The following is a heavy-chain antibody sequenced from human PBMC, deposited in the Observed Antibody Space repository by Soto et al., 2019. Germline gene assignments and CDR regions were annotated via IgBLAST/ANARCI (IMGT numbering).Heavy chain of an antibody. D-gene: IGHD3-22*01. CDR1: GYSISSGYY. V-gene: IGHV4-38-2*01. Sequence: PSEILSLTCAVSGYSISSGYYWGWIRQPPGKGLQWIGNMYHSGSTYYNPSLKSRVAISIDTSKNQFSLKLSSVTAADKAVYYCARVSYFDGGGFYYYFDYWGQGILVTVSS. CDR2: MYHSGST. CDR3: ARVSYFDGGGFYYYFDY. J-gene: IGHJ4*02.